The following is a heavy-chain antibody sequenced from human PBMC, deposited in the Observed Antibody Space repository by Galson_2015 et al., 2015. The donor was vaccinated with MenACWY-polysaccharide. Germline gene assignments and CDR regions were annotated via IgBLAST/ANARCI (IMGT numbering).Heavy chain of an antibody. J-gene: IGHJ2*01. CDR3: ARAIAVAGQRRDFDL. CDR1: GGSISSYY. Sequence: ETLSLTCTVSGGSISSYYWNWIRQPPGKGLEWVGYINYSGGTNHNPSLKSRVTMSVDTSKNQFSLNLTSVTDADTAVYYCARAIAVAGQRRDFDLWGRGTLVTVSS. D-gene: IGHD6-19*01. V-gene: IGHV4-59*01. CDR2: INYSGGT.